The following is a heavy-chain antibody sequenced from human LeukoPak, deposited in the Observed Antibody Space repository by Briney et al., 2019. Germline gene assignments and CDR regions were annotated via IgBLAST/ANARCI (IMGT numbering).Heavy chain of an antibody. J-gene: IGHJ3*02. CDR3: ARGGAVAGPDWGDAFDI. CDR2: IYYSGNT. CDR1: GGSISSGVYS. V-gene: IGHV4-30-4*07. D-gene: IGHD6-13*01. Sequence: SQTLSLTCAVSGGSISSGVYSWSWFRQLPGKGLEWIGYIYYSGNTYYNPSLKSRVTISVDTSKNHFSLKLSSVTAADTAVYYCARGGAVAGPDWGDAFDIWGQGTMVTVPS.